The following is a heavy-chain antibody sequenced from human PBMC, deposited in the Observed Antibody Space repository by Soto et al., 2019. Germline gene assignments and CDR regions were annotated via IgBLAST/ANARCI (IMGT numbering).Heavy chain of an antibody. D-gene: IGHD4-17*01. Sequence: EVQLVESGGNLIQPGGSLRLSCAASGFTVTNKYMTWVRQAPGKELEWVSLIFSGGATSYADSVKGRFTISRDNSKDILYLQVNSLRAEDTAVYYCARVDYGDYGWYFDLWGRGTLVTVSS. J-gene: IGHJ2*01. V-gene: IGHV3-53*01. CDR2: IFSGGAT. CDR3: ARVDYGDYGWYFDL. CDR1: GFTVTNKY.